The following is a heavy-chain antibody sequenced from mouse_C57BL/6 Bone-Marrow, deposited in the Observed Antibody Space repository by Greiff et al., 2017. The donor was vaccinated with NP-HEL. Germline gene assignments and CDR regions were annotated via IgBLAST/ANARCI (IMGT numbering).Heavy chain of an antibody. CDR1: GFTFSDYY. Sequence: EVQVVESGGGLVQPGGSLKLSCAASGFTFSDYYMYWVRQTPEKRLEWVAYISNGGGSTYYPDTVKGRFTISRDNAKNTLYLQMSRLKSENTAMYFCARPRLLRAWCSYWGQETLVTVSA. D-gene: IGHD1-1*01. CDR2: ISNGGGST. J-gene: IGHJ3*01. CDR3: ARPRLLRAWCSY. V-gene: IGHV5-12*01.